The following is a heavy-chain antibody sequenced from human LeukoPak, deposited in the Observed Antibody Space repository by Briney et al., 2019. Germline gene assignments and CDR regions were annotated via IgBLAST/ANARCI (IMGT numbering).Heavy chain of an antibody. D-gene: IGHD3-10*01. V-gene: IGHV4-4*02. CDR3: ARGGTMVRGVPGY. J-gene: IGHJ4*02. CDR2: IYHSGST. CDR1: GGSISSSNW. Sequence: SETLSLTCAVSGGSISSSNWWSWVRQPPGKGLEWIGEIYHSGSTNYNPSLKSRVTISVDKSKNQFSLKLSSVTAADTAVYYCARGGTMVRGVPGYWGQGTLVTVSS.